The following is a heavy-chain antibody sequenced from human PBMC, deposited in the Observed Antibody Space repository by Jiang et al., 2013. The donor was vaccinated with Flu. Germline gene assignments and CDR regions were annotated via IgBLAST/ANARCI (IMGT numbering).Heavy chain of an antibody. Sequence: GPGLVKPSGTLSLTCAVSGGSITSNSWWTWVRQPPGKGLEWIGDIFPGGSTDYNPSLKSRVTISVDRSKNQFSLKLNSVTAADTAVYYCAREDPYSYYYMDVWGKGTTVTVSS. V-gene: IGHV4-4*02. J-gene: IGHJ6*03. CDR3: AREDPYSYYYMDV. CDR1: GGSITSNSW. CDR2: IFPGGST.